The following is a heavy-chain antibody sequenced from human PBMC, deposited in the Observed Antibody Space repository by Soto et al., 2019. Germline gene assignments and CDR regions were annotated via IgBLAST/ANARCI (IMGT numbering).Heavy chain of an antibody. V-gene: IGHV4-59*01. CDR2: IYYSGST. CDR3: ARGINAAAPGTLAY. D-gene: IGHD6-13*01. Sequence: SETLSLTCTVSGGSISSYYWSWIRQPPGKGLEWIGYIYYSGSTNYNPSLKSRVTISVDTSKNQFSLKLSSVTAADTAVYYCARGINAAAPGTLAYWGQGTLVTVSS. CDR1: GGSISSYY. J-gene: IGHJ4*02.